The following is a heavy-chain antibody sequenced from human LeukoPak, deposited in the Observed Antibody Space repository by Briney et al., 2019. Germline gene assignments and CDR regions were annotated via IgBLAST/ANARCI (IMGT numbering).Heavy chain of an antibody. CDR3: AKGLLHISLYGMDV. V-gene: IGHV3-23*01. J-gene: IGHJ6*02. D-gene: IGHD2-15*01. CDR2: ISGSGGST. CDR1: GFTFSSYA. Sequence: GGSLRLSCEASGFTFSSYAMSWVRQAPGKGLEWVSAISGSGGSTYYADSVKGRFTVSRDNSKNTLYLQMNSLRVEDTAVYYCAKGLLHISLYGMDVWGQGTTVTVSS.